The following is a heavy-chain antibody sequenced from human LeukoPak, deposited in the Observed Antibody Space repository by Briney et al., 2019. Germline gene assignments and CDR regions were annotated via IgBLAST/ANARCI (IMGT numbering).Heavy chain of an antibody. D-gene: IGHD5-12*01. Sequence: SVTVSCTASGYTFTSYGISWVRQAPGQGLEWMGGIIPIFGTANYAQKFQGRVTITADESTSTAYMELSSLRSEDTAVYYCARDRGATGSHWGQGTLVTVSS. J-gene: IGHJ4*02. V-gene: IGHV1-69*13. CDR1: GYTFTSYG. CDR2: IIPIFGTA. CDR3: ARDRGATGSH.